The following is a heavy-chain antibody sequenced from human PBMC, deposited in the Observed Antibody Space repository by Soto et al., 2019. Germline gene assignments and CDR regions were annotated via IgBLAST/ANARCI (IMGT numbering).Heavy chain of an antibody. J-gene: IGHJ4*02. Sequence: KSSETLSLTCAVYGGSFSGYYWSWIRQPPGKGLEWIGEINHSGSTNYNPSLKSRVTISVDTSKNQFSLKLSSVTATDTAVYYCARGPPYYGSGSYYYWGQGTLVTVSS. V-gene: IGHV4-34*01. CDR1: GGSFSGYY. CDR2: INHSGST. CDR3: ARGPPYYGSGSYYY. D-gene: IGHD3-10*01.